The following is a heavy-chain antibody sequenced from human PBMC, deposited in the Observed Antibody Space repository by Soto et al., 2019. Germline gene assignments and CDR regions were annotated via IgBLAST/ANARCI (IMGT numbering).Heavy chain of an antibody. D-gene: IGHD6-6*01. V-gene: IGHV1-69*01. CDR3: ARGGRYPNSSYYYGMDV. J-gene: IGHJ6*02. CDR1: VGTFSTYS. CDR2: SPPIFGTS. Sequence: QVQLVQSGAEVKKPGSSVTVSCKASVGTFSTYSISWVLQAPGQWLEWMGGSPPIFGTSKYAQNFQGRVTIPADESTSTAYMERSSLRSADTAVYYCARGGRYPNSSYYYGMDVWGQGTTVTGSS.